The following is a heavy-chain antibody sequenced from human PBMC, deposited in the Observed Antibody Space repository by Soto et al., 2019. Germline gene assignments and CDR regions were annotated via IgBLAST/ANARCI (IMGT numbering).Heavy chain of an antibody. V-gene: IGHV1-18*04. CDR2: ISAYNGNT. J-gene: IGHJ5*02. CDR1: GYTFTSYG. CDR3: AREEYYYDSSGYYQNWFDP. Sequence: PSVKVSCKASGYTFTSYGISWVRQAPGQGLEWMGWISAYNGNTNYAQKLQGRVTMTTDTSTSTAYMELRSLRSDDTAVYYCAREEYYYDSSGYYQNWFDPWGQGTLVTVSS. D-gene: IGHD3-22*01.